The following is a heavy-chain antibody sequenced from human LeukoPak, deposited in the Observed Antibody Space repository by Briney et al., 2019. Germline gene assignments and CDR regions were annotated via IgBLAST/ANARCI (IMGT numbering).Heavy chain of an antibody. V-gene: IGHV3-48*01. D-gene: IGHD2-8*02. CDR1: GFTFSSYS. J-gene: IGHJ4*02. Sequence: GGSLRLSCAASGFTFSSYSMNWVRQAPGKGLEWVSYISSSSSTIYYADSVKGRFTISRDNAKNTLYLQMNSLRAEDTAVYYCAKVWSQGYFDYWGQGTLVTVSS. CDR3: AKVWSQGYFDY. CDR2: ISSSSSTI.